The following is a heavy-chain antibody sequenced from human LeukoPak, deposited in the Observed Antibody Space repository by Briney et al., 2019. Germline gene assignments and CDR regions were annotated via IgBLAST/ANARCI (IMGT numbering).Heavy chain of an antibody. D-gene: IGHD4-17*01. V-gene: IGHV3-53*01. J-gene: IGHJ4*02. CDR2: IYSGGST. CDR3: AKDLYGDYDFDC. Sequence: GGSLRLSCAASGFTVSSNYMSWVRQAPGKGLEWVSVIYSGGSTYYADSVKGRFTISRDNSKNMLYLQMNSLRAEGTAIYYCAKDLYGDYDFDCWGRGTLVTVSS. CDR1: GFTVSSNY.